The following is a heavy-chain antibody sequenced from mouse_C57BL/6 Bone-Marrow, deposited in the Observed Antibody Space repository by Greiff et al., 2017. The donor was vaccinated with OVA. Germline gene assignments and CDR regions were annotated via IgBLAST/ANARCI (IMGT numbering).Heavy chain of an antibody. CDR1: GYTFTSYW. D-gene: IGHD1-1*01. CDR3: ARYYHVYFDV. CDR2: IDPSDSYT. V-gene: IGHV1-69*01. J-gene: IGHJ1*03. Sequence: VQLQQPGAELVMPGASVKLSCKASGYTFTSYWMHWVKQRPGQGLEWIGEIDPSDSYTNYNQKFKGKSTLTVDKSSSTAYMQLSSLTSEDSAVYYCARYYHVYFDVWGTGTTVTVSS.